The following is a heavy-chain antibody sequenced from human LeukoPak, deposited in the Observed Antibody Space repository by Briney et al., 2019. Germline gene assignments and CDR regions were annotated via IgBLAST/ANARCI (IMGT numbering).Heavy chain of an antibody. V-gene: IGHV3-74*01. D-gene: IGHD3-16*01. Sequence: GGSLRLSCAASGFTFSSYWMHWVRQVPGKGLVWVSRIKSDGSSTTYADSVKGRFTISRDNAKNTLYLQMSSLRAEDTAVYYCLRVGAVLYAFDIWGKGKRVTVFS. CDR1: GFTFSSYW. CDR3: LRVGAVLYAFDI. CDR2: IKSDGSST. J-gene: IGHJ3*02.